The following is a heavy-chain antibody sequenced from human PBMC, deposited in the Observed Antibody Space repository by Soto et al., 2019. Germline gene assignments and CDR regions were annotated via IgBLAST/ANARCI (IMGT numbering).Heavy chain of an antibody. CDR2: INPDSGGT. CDR3: RVTGVSEVDY. J-gene: IGHJ4*02. Sequence: ASLKVSCKASGYTFSGYYIHWVRQAPGQGLESLGYINPDSGGTHSAQKFQGRVTMTRDTSISTAYMELRSLRSDDTAVYYCRVTGVSEVDYWGQGTLVTVSS. CDR1: GYTFSGYY. D-gene: IGHD3-9*01. V-gene: IGHV1-2*02.